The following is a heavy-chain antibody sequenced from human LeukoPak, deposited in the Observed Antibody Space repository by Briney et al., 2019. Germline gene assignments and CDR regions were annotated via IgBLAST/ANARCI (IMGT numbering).Heavy chain of an antibody. CDR3: AKDPAGYSSGWLA. J-gene: IGHJ6*02. CDR1: GXTFSSNA. Sequence: GGSLRLSCAVSGXTFSSNAMSWVRQAPGKGLEWVSVISASGASTYYADSVKGRFTISRDNSKNTLYLQMNSLRADDTAVYYCAKDPAGYSSGWLAWGQGTTVIVSS. CDR2: ISASGAST. V-gene: IGHV3-23*01. D-gene: IGHD6-19*01.